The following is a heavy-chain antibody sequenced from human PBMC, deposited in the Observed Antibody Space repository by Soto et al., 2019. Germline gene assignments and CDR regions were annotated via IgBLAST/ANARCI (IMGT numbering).Heavy chain of an antibody. V-gene: IGHV4-30-4*01. CDR3: ARGPSGDKVDY. Sequence: QGQLQESGPGVVEPSQTLSLTCTVSGGSINNNGYFWSWIRQPPGSGLEWIGHIYNSGSTYSNPSLKSRLTISVDTSKNQFFLKLSSVTAADTAVYYCARGPSGDKVDYWGQGTLVTVSS. CDR2: IYNSGST. J-gene: IGHJ4*02. D-gene: IGHD1-26*01. CDR1: GGSINNNGYF.